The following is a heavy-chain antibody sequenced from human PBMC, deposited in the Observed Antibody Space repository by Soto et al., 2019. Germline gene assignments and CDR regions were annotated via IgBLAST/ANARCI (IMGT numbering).Heavy chain of an antibody. V-gene: IGHV3-7*05. CDR3: ARSAEREGNAFDI. CDR2: IKYDGGKT. Sequence: GGSLRLSCAASGFTFSRSWMSWVRQGPGKGLEWVAHIKYDGGKTYYVDSVKGRFTISRDNAKNSLYLQMNSLRAEDTAVYYCARSAEREGNAFDIWGQGTMVIVSS. D-gene: IGHD2-2*01. CDR1: GFTFSRSW. J-gene: IGHJ3*02.